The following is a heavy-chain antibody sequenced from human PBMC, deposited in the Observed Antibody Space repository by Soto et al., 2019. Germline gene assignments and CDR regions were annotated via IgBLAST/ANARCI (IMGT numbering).Heavy chain of an antibody. D-gene: IGHD3-3*01. V-gene: IGHV3-53*01. CDR1: GFTVSSNY. CDR2: IYSGGST. Sequence: GGSLRLSCAASGFTVSSNYMSWVRQAPGKGLEWVSVIYSGGSTYYADSVKGRFTISRDNSKNTLYLQMNSLRAEDTAVYYCASKKNPDFWSGYLDYWGQGTLVTVSS. CDR3: ASKKNPDFWSGYLDY. J-gene: IGHJ4*02.